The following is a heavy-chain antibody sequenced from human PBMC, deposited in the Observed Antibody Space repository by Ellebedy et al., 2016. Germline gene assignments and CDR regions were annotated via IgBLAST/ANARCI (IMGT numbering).Heavy chain of an antibody. CDR3: ATKHCTGGNCQHPTLDY. V-gene: IGHV1-2*02. CDR2: IRPNSGGT. CDR1: GHTLSNFY. Sequence: ASVKVSXXTSGHTLSNFYIHWVRQAPGQGPEWMGWIRPNSGGTDCAQTFQGRVTMTSDTSISTVYMELSRLRPNDTAIYYCATKHCTGGNCQHPTLDYWGQGSLVTVSS. J-gene: IGHJ4*02. D-gene: IGHD2-8*02.